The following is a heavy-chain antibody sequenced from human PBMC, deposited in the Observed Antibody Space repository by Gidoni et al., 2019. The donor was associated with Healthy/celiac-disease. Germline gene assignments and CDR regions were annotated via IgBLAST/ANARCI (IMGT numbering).Heavy chain of an antibody. J-gene: IGHJ6*02. CDR1: GYTFTGYY. CDR2: INPHSGGT. Sequence: QVQLVQSGAEVKKPGASVKVSCKASGYTFTGYYMHWVRQAPGQGLEWMGWINPHSGGTNYAQKFQGRVTMTRDTSISTAYMELSRLRSDDTAVYYCARDLGPIPLGMDVWGQGTTVTVSS. V-gene: IGHV1-2*02. CDR3: ARDLGPIPLGMDV.